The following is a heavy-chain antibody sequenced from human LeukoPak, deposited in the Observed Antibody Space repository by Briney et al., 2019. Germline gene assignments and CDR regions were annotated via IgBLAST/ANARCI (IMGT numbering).Heavy chain of an antibody. D-gene: IGHD2-8*01. CDR2: ISGSGSDI. CDR3: STDPRLLMY. V-gene: IGHV3-11*01. J-gene: IGHJ4*01. Sequence: GGSLRLSCVVSGFSFSDSYMTWIRQPPGKGLEWLAYISGSGSDIYYADSVKGRFTISRDNAKNSLYLQMNSLRPEDTALYYCSTDPRLLMYWGHGTLVTVSS. CDR1: GFSFSDSY.